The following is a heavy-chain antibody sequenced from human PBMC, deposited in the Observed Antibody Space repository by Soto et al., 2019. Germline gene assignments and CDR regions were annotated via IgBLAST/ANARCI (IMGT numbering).Heavy chain of an antibody. D-gene: IGHD2-8*02. CDR1: GGSFSGYY. Sequence: QVQLLQWGAGLLKPSETLSLTCAVYGGSFSGYYWTWIRQPPGTGLEWIGEINHSGSTNYNPSLKSRVTISVDTSTNQFSLKLTSVTAADTAVYYCARDKITGLFDYWGQGTLVTVSS. CDR3: ARDKITGLFDY. CDR2: INHSGST. J-gene: IGHJ4*02. V-gene: IGHV4-34*01.